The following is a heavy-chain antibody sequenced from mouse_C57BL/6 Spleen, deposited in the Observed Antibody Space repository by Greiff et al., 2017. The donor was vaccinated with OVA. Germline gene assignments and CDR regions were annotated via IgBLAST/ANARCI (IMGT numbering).Heavy chain of an antibody. CDR1: GFSLSTSGMG. J-gene: IGHJ4*01. D-gene: IGHD6-5*01. V-gene: IGHV8-12*01. CDR3: ARRGLYYYAMDY. CDR2: TYWDDDK. Sequence: ESGPGILQPSQTLSLTCSSSGFSLSTSGMGVSWTRQPPGKGLEWLVHTYWDDDKCYNPFLKSRLITSKDTSRNQVFLKITSVDTADTATYYCARRGLYYYAMDYWGQGTSVTVSS.